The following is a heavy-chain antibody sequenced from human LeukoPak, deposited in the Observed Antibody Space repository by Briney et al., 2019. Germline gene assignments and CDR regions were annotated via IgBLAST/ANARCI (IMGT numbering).Heavy chain of an antibody. CDR1: GFTFSIYS. Sequence: GGSLRLSCAAYGFTFSIYSMSWVRQAPGKGLEWVSYISLSNSTIYYADSVKGRFTISRDNAKNSLYLQMNSLRDEDTAVYYCARDRFTMVRGVIDFWGQGTLVTVSS. CDR2: ISLSNSTI. D-gene: IGHD3-10*01. V-gene: IGHV3-48*02. CDR3: ARDRFTMVRGVIDF. J-gene: IGHJ4*02.